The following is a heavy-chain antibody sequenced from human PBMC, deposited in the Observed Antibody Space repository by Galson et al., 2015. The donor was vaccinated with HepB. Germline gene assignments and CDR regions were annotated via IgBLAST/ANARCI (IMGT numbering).Heavy chain of an antibody. CDR1: GFTFSSYA. CDR3: AKKLYSSGNYPLDY. CDR2: ISGSGGST. D-gene: IGHD3-22*01. J-gene: IGHJ4*02. V-gene: IGHV3-23*01. Sequence: SLRLSCAASGFTFSSYAMSWVRQAPGKGLEWVSAISGSGGSTYYADSVKGRFTISRDNSKNTLYLQMNSLRAEDTAVYYCAKKLYSSGNYPLDYWGQGTLVTVSS.